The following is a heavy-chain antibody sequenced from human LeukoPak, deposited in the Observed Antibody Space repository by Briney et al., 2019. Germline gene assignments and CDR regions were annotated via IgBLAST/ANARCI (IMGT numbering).Heavy chain of an antibody. CDR2: IYHSGST. V-gene: IGHV4-4*02. D-gene: IGHD3-10*01. CDR1: GGSISSSNW. Sequence: PSGTLSLTCAASGGSISSSNWWSWVRQPPGKGPEWIGEIYHSGSTNYNPSLKSRVTISVDKSKNQFSLKLSSVTAADTAVYYCARVSGSTYYYGSGSYRKYYFDYWGQGTLVTVSS. CDR3: ARVSGSTYYYGSGSYRKYYFDY. J-gene: IGHJ4*02.